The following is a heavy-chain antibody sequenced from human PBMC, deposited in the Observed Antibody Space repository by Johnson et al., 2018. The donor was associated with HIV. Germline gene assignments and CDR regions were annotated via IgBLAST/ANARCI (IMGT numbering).Heavy chain of an antibody. V-gene: IGHV3-9*01. Sequence: VQLVESGGGLIQPGGSLKLSCAASGFTFDDYAMHWVRQTPGKGLEWVSGISWNSGSIGYADSVKGRFTISRDNAKNSLYLQMNSLRAEDTAVYYCARGDYQDSSGYFSDAFDVWGQGTMVTVSS. CDR1: GFTFDDYA. CDR2: ISWNSGSI. D-gene: IGHD3-22*01. CDR3: ARGDYQDSSGYFSDAFDV. J-gene: IGHJ3*01.